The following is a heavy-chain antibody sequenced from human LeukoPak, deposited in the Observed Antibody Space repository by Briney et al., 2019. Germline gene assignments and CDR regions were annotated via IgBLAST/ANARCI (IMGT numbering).Heavy chain of an antibody. CDR3: ARDPSNTSGYYVYFDY. J-gene: IGHJ4*02. CDR1: GGTFSSYA. V-gene: IGHV1-69*13. Sequence: SVRVSCKASGGTFSSYAISWVRQAPGQGLEWMGGIIPIFGTANYAQKFQGRVTITADESTSTAYMELSSLRSDDTAVYYCARDPSNTSGYYVYFDYWGQGALVTVSS. D-gene: IGHD2-2*01. CDR2: IIPIFGTA.